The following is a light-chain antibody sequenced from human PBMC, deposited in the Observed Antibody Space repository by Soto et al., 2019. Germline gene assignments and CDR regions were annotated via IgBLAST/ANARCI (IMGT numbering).Light chain of an antibody. V-gene: IGKV1-5*03. J-gene: IGKJ1*01. CDR2: TAS. CDR3: QQYNRYWT. Sequence: DIQMTQSPSTLSASVGDRVTITCRASQSISSWLAWYQQKPGKAPKLLIYTASSLESGVPSRFSGSGSGTEFTLTISSRQPDDFATYYCQQYNRYWTFGQGTKVEIK. CDR1: QSISSW.